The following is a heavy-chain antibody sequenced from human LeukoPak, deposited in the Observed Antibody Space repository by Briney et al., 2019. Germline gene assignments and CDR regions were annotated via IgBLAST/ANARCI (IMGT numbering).Heavy chain of an antibody. CDR3: ARTREQWQVLDY. V-gene: IGHV3-30*04. CDR1: GFNFDNFA. J-gene: IGHJ4*02. CDR2: ISHDGRAK. Sequence: PGKSLTLSCVVSGFNFDNFAMHWVRQPLGKGLEWVAVISHDGRAKYYADSMKGRITISRDNAKNSLYLQMNSLRAEDTAVYYCARTREQWQVLDYWGQGTLVTVSS. D-gene: IGHD6-19*01.